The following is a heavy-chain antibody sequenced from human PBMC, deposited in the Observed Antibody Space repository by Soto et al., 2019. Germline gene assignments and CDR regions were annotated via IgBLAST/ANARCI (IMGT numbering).Heavy chain of an antibody. Sequence: SVKVSCKASGGTFDNYAVSWVRQASGQGLEWMGGIIPMFETVNYAQRFQGRLTIAADESTSTAYMELTSLTSADTAIYFCARGLRTGNYGMDVWGQGTTVTVSS. CDR2: IIPMFETV. D-gene: IGHD2-15*01. CDR3: ARGLRTGNYGMDV. V-gene: IGHV1-69*13. CDR1: GGTFDNYA. J-gene: IGHJ6*02.